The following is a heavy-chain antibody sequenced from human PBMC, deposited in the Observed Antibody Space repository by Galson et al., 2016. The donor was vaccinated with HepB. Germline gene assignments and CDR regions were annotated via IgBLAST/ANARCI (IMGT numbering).Heavy chain of an antibody. CDR2: INLDGGEK. J-gene: IGHJ5*02. Sequence: SLRLSCAASEFSFTDYWMTWVRQAPGKGLECLANINLDGGEKNYVDSVKGRFTIFRDNAKNSVYLQINSLRAEDTALYYCARVGYCSGAGCRGRDWFDPWGQGIPVTVSS. CDR1: EFSFTDYW. D-gene: IGHD2-15*01. V-gene: IGHV3-7*01. CDR3: ARVGYCSGAGCRGRDWFDP.